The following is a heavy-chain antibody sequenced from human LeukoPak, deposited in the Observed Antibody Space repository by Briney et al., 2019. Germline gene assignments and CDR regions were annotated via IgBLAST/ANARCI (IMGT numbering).Heavy chain of an antibody. CDR2: IYSGDTT. CDR1: GFTVSSNY. V-gene: IGHV3-53*01. Sequence: GGSLRLSCAASGFTVSSNYMSWVRQAPGKGLEWVSVIYSGDTTYYADSVKGRFTFSRDNSKNTLYLQMNSLRAEDTAVYYCARAGGTYEGDYFDYWGQGALVTVSS. CDR3: ARAGGTYEGDYFDY. D-gene: IGHD3-16*01. J-gene: IGHJ4*02.